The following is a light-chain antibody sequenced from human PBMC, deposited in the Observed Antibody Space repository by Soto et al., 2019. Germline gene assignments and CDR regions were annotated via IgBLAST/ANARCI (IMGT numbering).Light chain of an antibody. CDR1: HSVSSTF. J-gene: IGKJ1*01. CDR2: GAS. V-gene: IGKV3-20*01. Sequence: VLTQSPGTLSLSPGETATLTCSASHSVSSTFLAWYQQKPGQAPTLLIYGASSKATGVPDRFYGTGSGTDFTLTISRLEPEDFAVYYCQQYSSSPQTFGQGTKVDIK. CDR3: QQYSSSPQT.